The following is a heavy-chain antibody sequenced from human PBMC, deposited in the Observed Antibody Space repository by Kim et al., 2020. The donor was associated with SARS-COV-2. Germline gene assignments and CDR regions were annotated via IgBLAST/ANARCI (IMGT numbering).Heavy chain of an antibody. J-gene: IGHJ4*02. Sequence: SVKVSCKASGGTFSSYAISWVRQAPGQGLEWMGGIIPIFGTANYAQKFQGRVTITADESTSTAYMELSSLRSEDTAVYYCARGTQYQLLDFDYWGQGTLVTVSS. CDR3: ARGTQYQLLDFDY. CDR2: IIPIFGTA. CDR1: GGTFSSYA. V-gene: IGHV1-69*13. D-gene: IGHD2-2*01.